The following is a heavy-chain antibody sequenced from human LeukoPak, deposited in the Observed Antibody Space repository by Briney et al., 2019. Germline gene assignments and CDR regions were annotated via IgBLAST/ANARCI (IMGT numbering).Heavy chain of an antibody. J-gene: IGHJ4*02. V-gene: IGHV4-34*01. CDR1: GGSFSGYY. CDR2: INHSGST. D-gene: IGHD5-12*01. CDR3: ARDRYSGYDSRFDY. Sequence: SETLSLTCAVYGGSFSGYYWSWIRQPPGKGLEWIGEINHSGSTNYNPSLKSRVTISVDTSKNQFSLKLSSVTAADTAVYYCARDRYSGYDSRFDYWGQGTLVTVSS.